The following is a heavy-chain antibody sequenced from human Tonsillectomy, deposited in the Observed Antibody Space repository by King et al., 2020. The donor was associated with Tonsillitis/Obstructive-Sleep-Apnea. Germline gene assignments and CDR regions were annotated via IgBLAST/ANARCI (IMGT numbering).Heavy chain of an antibody. Sequence: QLVQSGAEVKKPGASVKVSCKASGYTFTSYYMHWVRQAPGQGLEWMGKINPSGGSTTYAQKFQGRVTMTRDTSTSTVYMELSSLRSEDTAVYYCAREGSGRFGYWGLGTLVTVSS. J-gene: IGHJ4*02. V-gene: IGHV1-46*01. CDR3: AREGSGRFGY. CDR1: GYTFTSYY. CDR2: INPSGGST. D-gene: IGHD5-12*01.